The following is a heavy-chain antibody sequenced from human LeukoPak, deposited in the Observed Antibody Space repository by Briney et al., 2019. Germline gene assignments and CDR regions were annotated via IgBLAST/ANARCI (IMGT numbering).Heavy chain of an antibody. V-gene: IGHV1-18*04. CDR3: ARDERFGELSVY. Sequence: ASVKVSCKASGYTFTGYYMHWVRQAPGQGLEWMGWISAYNGNTNYAQKLQGRVTMTTDTSTSTAYMELRSLRSDDTAVYYCARDERFGELSVYWGQGTLVTVSS. CDR2: ISAYNGNT. J-gene: IGHJ4*02. D-gene: IGHD3-10*01. CDR1: GYTFTGYY.